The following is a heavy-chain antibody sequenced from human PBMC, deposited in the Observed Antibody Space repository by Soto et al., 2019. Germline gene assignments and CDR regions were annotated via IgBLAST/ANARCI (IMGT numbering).Heavy chain of an antibody. J-gene: IGHJ4*02. CDR1: GGSISSGGYY. Sequence: PSETLSLTCTVSGGSISSGGYYWSWIRQHPGKGLEWIGYIYYSGSTYYNPSLKSRVTISVDTSKNQFSLKLSSVTAADTAVYYCARRVGDYIWGSYRRPDFDYWGQGTLVTVS. CDR2: IYYSGST. CDR3: ARRVGDYIWGSYRRPDFDY. V-gene: IGHV4-31*03. D-gene: IGHD3-16*02.